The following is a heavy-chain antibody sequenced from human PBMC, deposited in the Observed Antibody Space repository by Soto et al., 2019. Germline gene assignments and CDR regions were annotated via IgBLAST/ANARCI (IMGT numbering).Heavy chain of an antibody. CDR1: GGTFSSYT. Sequence: SVKVSCKASGGTFSSYTISWVRQAPGQGLEWMGRIIPILGIANYAQKFQGRVTITADKSTSTAYMELSSLRSEDTAVYYCATNIWELQKGRIYYYYGMDVWAKGTTVTVSS. J-gene: IGHJ6*04. V-gene: IGHV1-69*02. CDR2: IIPILGIA. D-gene: IGHD1-26*01. CDR3: ATNIWELQKGRIYYYYGMDV.